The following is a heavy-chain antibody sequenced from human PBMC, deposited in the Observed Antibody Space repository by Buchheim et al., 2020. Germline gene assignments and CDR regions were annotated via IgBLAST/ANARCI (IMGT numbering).Heavy chain of an antibody. CDR1: GFTFSSYA. D-gene: IGHD3-3*01. CDR2: ISYDGSNK. V-gene: IGHV3-30-3*01. CDR3: ARDRYDFWSGLGNYYYYGMDV. J-gene: IGHJ6*02. Sequence: QVQLVESGGGVVQPGRSLRLSCAASGFTFSSYAMHWVRQAPGKGLEWVAVISYDGSNKYYADSVKGRFTISRDNSKNTLYLQMNSLRAEDTAVYYCARDRYDFWSGLGNYYYYGMDVWGQGTT.